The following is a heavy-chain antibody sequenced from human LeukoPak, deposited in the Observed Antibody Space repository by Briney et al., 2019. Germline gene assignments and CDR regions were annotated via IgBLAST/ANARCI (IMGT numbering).Heavy chain of an antibody. J-gene: IGHJ4*02. V-gene: IGHV3-23*01. D-gene: IGHD6-19*01. CDR3: ARYKSEAVAGKQHFDY. Sequence: PGGSLRLSCAASGFTFSSYAMSWVRQAPGKGLEWVSGISGSGGDTYFADSVKGGFTISRDKSKNTLYLQMNSLRAEDTAVYYCARYKSEAVAGKQHFDYWGQGTLVTVSS. CDR1: GFTFSSYA. CDR2: ISGSGGDT.